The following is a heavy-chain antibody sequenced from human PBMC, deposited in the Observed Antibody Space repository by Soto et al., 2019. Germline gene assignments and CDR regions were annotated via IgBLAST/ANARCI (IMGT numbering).Heavy chain of an antibody. V-gene: IGHV3-53*02. CDR1: GFTVSSDS. Sequence: EVQLVETGGDLIQPGGSLRLSCAASGFTVSSDSMTWVRQAPGKGLEWISIIYSDNNTDYADSVKGRFSISRDTSKNILYLQMNGLGAEDTAEYYCARHYSAMGVWGQGTTVTVSS. J-gene: IGHJ6*02. CDR3: ARHYSAMGV. CDR2: IYSDNNT.